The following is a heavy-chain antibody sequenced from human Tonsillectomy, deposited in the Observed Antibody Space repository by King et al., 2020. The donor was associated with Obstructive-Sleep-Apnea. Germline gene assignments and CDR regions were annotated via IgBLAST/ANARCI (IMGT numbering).Heavy chain of an antibody. Sequence: QLQESGPGLVKPSETLSLTCTVSGGSISSYYWSWIRQPPGKGLEWIVYIYYSGSTNYNPSLKSRVTISVDTSKNQFSLKLSSVTAADTAVYYCARESPVRAEFDPWGQGTLVTVSS. CDR3: ARESPVRAEFDP. CDR1: GGSISSYY. J-gene: IGHJ5*02. V-gene: IGHV4-59*01. CDR2: IYYSGST. D-gene: IGHD6-6*01.